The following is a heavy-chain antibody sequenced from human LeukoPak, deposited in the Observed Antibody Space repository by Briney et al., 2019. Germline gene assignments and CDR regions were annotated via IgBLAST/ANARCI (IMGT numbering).Heavy chain of an antibody. Sequence: GGSLRLSCAAPGLTFSSYAMSWVRQAPGKGLEWVSAISSSGGNTYIADSVKGRFTISRDNSKNTLYLQMNSLRTEDTAVYYCAKAYCTISFCCPGSWGQGTLVTVSS. J-gene: IGHJ5*02. CDR3: AKAYCTISFCCPGS. CDR2: ISSSGGNT. V-gene: IGHV3-23*01. CDR1: GLTFSSYA. D-gene: IGHD2-8*01.